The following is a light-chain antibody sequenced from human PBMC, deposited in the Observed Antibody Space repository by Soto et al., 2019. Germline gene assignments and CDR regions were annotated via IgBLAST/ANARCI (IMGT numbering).Light chain of an antibody. CDR2: YAS. CDR1: QRVTNTN. J-gene: IGKJ2*01. Sequence: EIVLTQSPDTLSLSPGERATLSCRASQRVTNTNSAWYQQKPGQSPRLLIYYASSRATGIPDRFSGSGSGTDFTLTISRLEPEAFAVYYCKQYGSSYTFGQGTKLEIK. CDR3: KQYGSSYT. V-gene: IGKV3-20*01.